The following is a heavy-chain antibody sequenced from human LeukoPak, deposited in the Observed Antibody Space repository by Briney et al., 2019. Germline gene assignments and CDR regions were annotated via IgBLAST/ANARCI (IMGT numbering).Heavy chain of an antibody. J-gene: IGHJ4*02. CDR1: GCAFTTYY. CDR3: ARVYCGGGTFYSRGLTDS. CDR2: INASDGTT. Sequence: ASVRVSCKAAGCAFTTYYMHWVRQAPGQGLEWMGLINASDGTTSYAQNFQGRVTITRNTSTSTVYMELSSLRSGDTAIYYCARVYCGGGTFYSRGLTDSWGEGTLVTVSS. D-gene: IGHD2-15*01. V-gene: IGHV1-46*01.